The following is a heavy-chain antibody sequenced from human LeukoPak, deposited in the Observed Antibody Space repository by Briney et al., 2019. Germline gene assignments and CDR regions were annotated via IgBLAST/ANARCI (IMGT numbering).Heavy chain of an antibody. J-gene: IGHJ4*02. D-gene: IGHD3-10*01. Sequence: PGGSLRLSCAVSGFTFSSQAMSWVRQAPGKGLEWLSGISESGDATFNIDSVKGRFTISRDNSKNTLYLQMDSLRAEDTAVYYCAKDPEFWGQGILATVSS. V-gene: IGHV3-23*01. CDR2: ISESGDAT. CDR3: AKDPEF. CDR1: GFTFSSQA.